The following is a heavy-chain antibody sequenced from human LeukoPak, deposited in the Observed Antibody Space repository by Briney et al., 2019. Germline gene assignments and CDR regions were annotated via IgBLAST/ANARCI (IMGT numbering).Heavy chain of an antibody. J-gene: IGHJ4*02. CDR3: ARGVTTVTTWRFISRYYFDY. D-gene: IGHD4-17*01. V-gene: IGHV4-31*03. CDR1: GGSISSCGYY. CDR2: IFYSGST. Sequence: SETLSLTCTVSGGSISSCGYYWSWIRQHPGKGLEWIGYIFYSGSTYYNPSLKSRVTISVDTSKNQFSLKLSSVTAADTAVYYCARGVTTVTTWRFISRYYFDYWGQGTLVTVSS.